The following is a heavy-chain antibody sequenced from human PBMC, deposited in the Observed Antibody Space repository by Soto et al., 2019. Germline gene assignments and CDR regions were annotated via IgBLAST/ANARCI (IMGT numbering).Heavy chain of an antibody. CDR2: IYYSGTT. Sequence: TLSPFSTHSGCSISNSSYYTCWTHAPPGKGLEWIGSIYYSGTTYYNPSLKSRVTISVDTSKNQFSLRLSSVTAADTAVYYCVRPNTAMGNGYYGMDVWGQGT. D-gene: IGHD5-18*01. J-gene: IGHJ6*02. V-gene: IGHV4-39*01. CDR3: VRPNTAMGNGYYGMDV. CDR1: GCSISNSSYY.